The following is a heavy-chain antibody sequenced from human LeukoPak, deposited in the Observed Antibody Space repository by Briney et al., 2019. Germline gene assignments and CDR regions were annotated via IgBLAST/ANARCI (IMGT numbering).Heavy chain of an antibody. CDR3: ARDPDYGDPE. D-gene: IGHD4-17*01. CDR1: GFTFSDHY. CDR2: ITSSGSIT. J-gene: IGHJ4*02. Sequence: PGGSLRPSCTASGFTFSDHYMSWFRLSPGKGLEWLSYITSSGSITDYADSVKGRFTISRDNAKNTMFLQMNSLRPEDTAVYYCARDPDYGDPEWGQGTLVTVSP. V-gene: IGHV3-11*01.